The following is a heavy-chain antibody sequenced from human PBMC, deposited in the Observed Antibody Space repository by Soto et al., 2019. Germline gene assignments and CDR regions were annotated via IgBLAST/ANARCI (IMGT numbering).Heavy chain of an antibody. CDR1: GGTFSSYT. CDR3: AWSLDLGYFDL. Sequence: QVQLVQSGAEVKKPGSSVKVSCKASGGTFSSYTISWVRQAPGQGLEWMGRIIPILGIANYAQKFQGRVTIAADKSRSTAYMELISLRSEDTAVYYCAWSLDLGYFDLWGRGALVTVSS. V-gene: IGHV1-69*02. J-gene: IGHJ2*01. CDR2: IIPILGIA.